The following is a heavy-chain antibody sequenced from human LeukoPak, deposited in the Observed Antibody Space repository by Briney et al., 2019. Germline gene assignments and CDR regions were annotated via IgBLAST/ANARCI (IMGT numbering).Heavy chain of an antibody. Sequence: SETLSLTCAVYGGSFSGYYWSWIRQPPGKGLEWIGEINHSGSTNYNPSLKSRVTISVDTSKNQLSLKLSSVTAADTAVYYCARGLLVLRQHDIVVVPAAILSSYNWFDPWGQGTLVTVSS. V-gene: IGHV4-34*01. CDR3: ARGLLVLRQHDIVVVPAAILSSYNWFDP. CDR2: INHSGST. D-gene: IGHD2-2*02. CDR1: GGSFSGYY. J-gene: IGHJ5*02.